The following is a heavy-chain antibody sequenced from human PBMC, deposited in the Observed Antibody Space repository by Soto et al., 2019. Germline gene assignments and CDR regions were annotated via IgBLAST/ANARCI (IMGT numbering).Heavy chain of an antibody. J-gene: IGHJ4*02. V-gene: IGHV3-21*04. D-gene: IGHD4-4*01. CDR2: ISSSSSYI. CDR3: ARGNYSIPGY. CDR1: GFTFSTYS. Sequence: XXSLRLSCAASGFTFSTYSMNWFRQAPGKGLEWVSSISSSSSYIYYADSVMGRFTVSRDNAENSLYLQMNSLRAEDTAVYYCARGNYSIPGYWGQGTLVTVSS.